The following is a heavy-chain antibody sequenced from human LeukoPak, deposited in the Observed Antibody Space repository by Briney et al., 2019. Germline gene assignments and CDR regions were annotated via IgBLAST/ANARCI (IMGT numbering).Heavy chain of an antibody. Sequence: ASVKVSCKASGYTFTSYYMHWVRQAPGQGLEWIGIINPSGGSTSYAQKFQGRVTMTRDTSTSTVYMELSSLRSEDTAVYYCARDSGYGSGSYHMVVWFDPWGQGTLVTVSS. J-gene: IGHJ5*02. CDR2: INPSGGST. CDR1: GYTFTSYY. V-gene: IGHV1-46*01. D-gene: IGHD3-10*01. CDR3: ARDSGYGSGSYHMVVWFDP.